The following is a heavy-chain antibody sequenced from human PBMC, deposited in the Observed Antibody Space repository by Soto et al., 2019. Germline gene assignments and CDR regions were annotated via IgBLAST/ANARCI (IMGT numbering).Heavy chain of an antibody. CDR2: ISGSDGST. V-gene: IGHV3-23*01. J-gene: IGHJ4*02. D-gene: IGHD6-13*01. CDR1: GFTFSSYA. Sequence: EVQLLESGGGLVQPGGSLRLSCAASGFTFSSYAMNWVRQAPGKGLEWVSVISGSDGSTYYADSVKGRFTISRDNSKNTLNLHRNSLRAEDTAVYYCARRSSSWYFDYWGQGTLVTVSS. CDR3: ARRSSSWYFDY.